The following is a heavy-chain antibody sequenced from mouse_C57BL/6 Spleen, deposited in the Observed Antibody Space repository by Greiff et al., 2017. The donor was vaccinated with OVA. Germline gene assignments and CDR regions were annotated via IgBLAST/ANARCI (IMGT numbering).Heavy chain of an antibody. D-gene: IGHD1-1*01. CDR2: INPGSGGT. J-gene: IGHJ4*01. V-gene: IGHV1-54*01. CDR1: GYAFTNYL. Sequence: VQVVESGAELVRPGTSVKVSCKASGYAFTNYLIEWVKQRPGQGLEWIGVINPGSGGTNYNEKFKGKATLTADKSSSTAYMQLSSLTSEDSAVYFCARAHYYGSSLYAMDYWGQGTSVTVSS. CDR3: ARAHYYGSSLYAMDY.